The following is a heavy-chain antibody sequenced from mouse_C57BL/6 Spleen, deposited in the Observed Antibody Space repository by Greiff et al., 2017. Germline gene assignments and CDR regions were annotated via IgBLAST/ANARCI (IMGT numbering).Heavy chain of an antibody. V-gene: IGHV1-76*01. CDR1: GYTFTDYY. J-gene: IGHJ2*01. CDR3: ARRSYYGSSYYFDY. Sequence: LVESGAELVRPGASVQLSCKASGYTFTDYYINWVKQRPGQGLEWIARIYPGSGNTYYNEKFKGKATLTAEKSSSTAYMQLRSLTSGDSAVYFCARRSYYGSSYYFDYWGQGTTLTVSS. CDR2: IYPGSGNT. D-gene: IGHD1-1*01.